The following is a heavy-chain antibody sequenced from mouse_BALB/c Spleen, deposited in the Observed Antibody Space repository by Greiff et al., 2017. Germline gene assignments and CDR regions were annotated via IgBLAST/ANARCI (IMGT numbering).Heavy chain of an antibody. CDR1: GFTFNTYA. CDR3: VGSFYYAMDY. V-gene: IGHV10-1*02. J-gene: IGHJ4*01. Sequence: DVKLVESGGGLVQPKGSLKLSCAASGFTFNTYAMNWVRQAPGKGLEWVARIRSKSNNYATYYADSVKDRFTISRDDSQSMLYLQMNNLKTEDTAMYYCVGSFYYAMDYWGQGTSVTVSS. CDR2: IRSKSNNYAT.